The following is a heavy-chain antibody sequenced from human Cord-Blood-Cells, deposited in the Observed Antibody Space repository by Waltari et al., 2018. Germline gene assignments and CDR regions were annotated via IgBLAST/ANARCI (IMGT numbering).Heavy chain of an antibody. CDR3: ARHAVAAAAYDY. J-gene: IGHJ4*02. V-gene: IGHV3-33*01. CDR2: LCYDGRNK. D-gene: IGHD6-13*01. Sequence: QVQLVESGGGVVQPGRSLRLSCAASGFTFSSYGMHWVRQAPGKGLEWVAGLCYDGRNKYYADSVKGRFTISRDNSKNTLYLQMNSLRAEDTAVYYCARHAVAAAAYDYWGQGTLVTVSS. CDR1: GFTFSSYG.